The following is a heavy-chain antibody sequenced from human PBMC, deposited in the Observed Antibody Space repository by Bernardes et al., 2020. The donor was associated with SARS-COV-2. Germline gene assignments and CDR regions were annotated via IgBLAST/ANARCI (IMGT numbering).Heavy chain of an antibody. CDR2: ISLGGMYL. J-gene: IGHJ3*01. Sequence: GTLIPSRSASGFTFSHFLFRWFPQAPGEGPEWVSSISLGGMYLYYGDAVRGRFTTSRDNTRTSVFLQMESLRAEDTAVYYCARDVGGADWRFGFDVWGPGTMVHVS. CDR3: ARDVGGADWRFGFDV. CDR1: GFTFSHFL. V-gene: IGHV3-21*01. D-gene: IGHD2-21*02.